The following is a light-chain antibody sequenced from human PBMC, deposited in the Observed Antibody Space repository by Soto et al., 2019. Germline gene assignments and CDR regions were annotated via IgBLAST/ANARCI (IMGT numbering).Light chain of an antibody. CDR1: QSINSW. Sequence: DIQMTQSPSTLSASVVDRVTITCRASQSINSWLAWYQQKPGKAPKFLIYKASTLESGVPSRFSGSGSGTDFTLTISSLEPEDFAVYYCQQRSNWPLTFGGGTKVDIK. CDR2: KAS. CDR3: QQRSNWPLT. V-gene: IGKV1-5*03. J-gene: IGKJ4*01.